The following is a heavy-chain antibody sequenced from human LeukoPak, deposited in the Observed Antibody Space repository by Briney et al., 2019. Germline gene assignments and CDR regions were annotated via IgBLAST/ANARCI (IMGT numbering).Heavy chain of an antibody. V-gene: IGHV4-39*01. CDR1: GGSISSSSYY. CDR3: ARIPYDSSGYYFVRLDAFDI. CDR2: IYYSGST. D-gene: IGHD3-22*01. Sequence: SETLSLTCTVSGGSISSSSYYWGWIRQPPGKGLEWIGSIYYSGSTYYNPSLKSRVTISVDTSKNQFSLKLSSVTAADTAVYYCARIPYDSSGYYFVRLDAFDIWAKGQWSPSLQ. J-gene: IGHJ3*02.